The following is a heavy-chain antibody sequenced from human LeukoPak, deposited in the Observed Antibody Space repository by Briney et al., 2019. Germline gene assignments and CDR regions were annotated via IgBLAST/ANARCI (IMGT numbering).Heavy chain of an antibody. Sequence: PSETLSLTCTVSGGSISSSSYYWGWIRQPPGKGPEWIGSIYYSGSTYYNPSLKSRVTISVDTSKNQFSLKLNSVTAADTAVYYCARGRAVAGGFDYWGQGTLVTVSS. CDR2: IYYSGST. CDR3: ARGRAVAGGFDY. CDR1: GGSISSSSYY. J-gene: IGHJ4*02. D-gene: IGHD6-19*01. V-gene: IGHV4-39*07.